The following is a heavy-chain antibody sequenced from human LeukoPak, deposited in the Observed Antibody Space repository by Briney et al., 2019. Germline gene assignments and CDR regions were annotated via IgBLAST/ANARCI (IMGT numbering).Heavy chain of an antibody. J-gene: IGHJ4*02. CDR2: IIPIFGTA. CDR3: AREEGVGEPFDY. CDR1: GGTFSSYA. Sequence: GASVKVSCKASGGTFSSYAISWVRQAPGQGLEWVGGIIPIFGTASYAQKFQGRVTITADESTSTAYMELSSLRSEDTAVYYCAREEGVGEPFDYWGQGTLVTVSS. D-gene: IGHD1-26*01. V-gene: IGHV1-69*13.